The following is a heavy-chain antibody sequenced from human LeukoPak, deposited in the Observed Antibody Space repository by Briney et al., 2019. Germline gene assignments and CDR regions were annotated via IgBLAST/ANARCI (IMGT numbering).Heavy chain of an antibody. V-gene: IGHV3-23*01. J-gene: IGHJ5*02. CDR1: GFTFSSYA. CDR3: AKGYYGSGSYGWFDP. Sequence: GGSLRLSCAASGFTFSSYAMNWVRQAPGKGLEWVSDVSGSGGRTHYADSVKGRFTISRDNSKNTLYLQMNSLRAEDTAVYYCAKGYYGSGSYGWFDPWGQGTLVTVSS. D-gene: IGHD3-10*01. CDR2: VSGSGGRT.